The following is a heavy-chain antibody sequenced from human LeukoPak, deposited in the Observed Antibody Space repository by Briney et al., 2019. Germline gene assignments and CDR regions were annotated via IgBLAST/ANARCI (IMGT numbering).Heavy chain of an antibody. CDR2: ISDGGSDT. CDR3: AKALYGDYGRFDY. D-gene: IGHD4-17*01. V-gene: IGHV3-23*01. Sequence: GGSLRLSCAASGFTFSTYAMSWVRQAPGKGLAWVSTISDGGSDTHYADSVKGRFTISRDDSKNTLYLQMNSLRAEDTAVYYCAKALYGDYGRFDYWGQGTLVIVSS. J-gene: IGHJ4*02. CDR1: GFTFSTYA.